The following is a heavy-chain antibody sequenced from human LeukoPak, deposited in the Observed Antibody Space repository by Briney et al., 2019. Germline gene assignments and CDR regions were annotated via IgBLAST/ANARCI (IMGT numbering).Heavy chain of an antibody. Sequence: PGGSLRLSCAASGFTFDDYTMHWVRQAPGKGREWVSLISWDGGSTYYADSVKGGFTISRDNSKNSLYLQMNSLRTEDTALYYCARQYYDILTSHFDYWGQGTLVTVAS. CDR3: ARQYYDILTSHFDY. J-gene: IGHJ4*02. D-gene: IGHD3-9*01. V-gene: IGHV3-43*01. CDR1: GFTFDDYT. CDR2: ISWDGGST.